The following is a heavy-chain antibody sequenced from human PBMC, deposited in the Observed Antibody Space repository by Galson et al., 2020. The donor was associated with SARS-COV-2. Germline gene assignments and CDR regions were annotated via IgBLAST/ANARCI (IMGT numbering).Heavy chain of an antibody. Sequence: GGSLRLSCTASGFTFGHFGMHWVRQAPGKGLVWVSRLESDGSATVYADSVKGRFTLSRDNAKNTLYLQMDSLRVEDTAVYYCAADAWAAECSGPSCSQGHFYYMDVWGKGTTVTVSS. CDR1: GFTFGHFG. J-gene: IGHJ6*03. CDR3: AADAWAAECSGPSCSQGHFYYMDV. D-gene: IGHD2-15*01. CDR2: LESDGSAT. V-gene: IGHV3-74*03.